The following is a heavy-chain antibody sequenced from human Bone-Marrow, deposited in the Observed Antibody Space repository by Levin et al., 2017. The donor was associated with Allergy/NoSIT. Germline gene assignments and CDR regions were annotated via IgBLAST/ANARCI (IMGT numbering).Heavy chain of an antibody. CDR1: GGSFSSHRYNY. Sequence: SCTVSGGSFSSHRYNYWGWIRQPPGKGLEWIGSIFYRGSSYYNSSLKSRVTISVDPSKNQFSLKLSSVTAADTAIYYCASQNDCGGDCHVVHWGQGTLVTVSS. CDR2: IFYRGSS. J-gene: IGHJ5*02. D-gene: IGHD2-21*02. CDR3: ASQNDCGGDCHVVH. V-gene: IGHV4-39*01.